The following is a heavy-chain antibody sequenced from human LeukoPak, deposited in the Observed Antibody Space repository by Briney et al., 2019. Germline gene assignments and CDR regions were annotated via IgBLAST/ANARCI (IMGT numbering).Heavy chain of an antibody. J-gene: IGHJ6*02. D-gene: IGHD3-16*01. CDR1: GFTFNTYG. CDR2: IKPDGSEK. V-gene: IGHV3-7*01. CDR3: ARFGVPYGVDV. Sequence: PGGSLRLSCAASGFTFNTYGMHWVRQAPGKGLEWVANIKPDGSEKDHVDSLKGRFTISRDNAKNSLYLQVNSLRAEDTAVYYCARFGVPYGVDVWGQGTTVTVSS.